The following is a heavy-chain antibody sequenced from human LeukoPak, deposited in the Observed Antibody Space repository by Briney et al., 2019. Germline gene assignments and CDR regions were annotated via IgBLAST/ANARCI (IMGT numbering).Heavy chain of an antibody. CDR3: AKSNYGDFGWFDP. J-gene: IGHJ5*02. CDR1: GFTFSSYW. Sequence: PGGSLRLSCAASGFTFSSYWMSWVRQAPGKGLEWVANIKQDGSEKRYVDSVKGRFTISRDNAKNSLFPQMNSLRAEDTAVYFCAKSNYGDFGWFDPWGQGTLVIVSS. D-gene: IGHD4-17*01. V-gene: IGHV3-7*01. CDR2: IKQDGSEK.